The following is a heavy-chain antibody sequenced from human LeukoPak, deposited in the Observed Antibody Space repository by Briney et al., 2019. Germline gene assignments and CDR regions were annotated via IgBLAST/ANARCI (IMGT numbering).Heavy chain of an antibody. J-gene: IGHJ4*02. CDR2: ISGSGGST. Sequence: WGSLRLSCAASGFTFSSYAMSWVRQAPGKGLEWVSAISGSGGSTYYADSVRGRFTISRDNSKNTLYLQMNSLRAEDTAVYYCAKAGPHRYYCSGSYYNYCDYWGQGTLVTVSS. D-gene: IGHD3-10*01. V-gene: IGHV3-23*01. CDR1: GFTFSSYA. CDR3: AKAGPHRYYCSGSYYNYCDY.